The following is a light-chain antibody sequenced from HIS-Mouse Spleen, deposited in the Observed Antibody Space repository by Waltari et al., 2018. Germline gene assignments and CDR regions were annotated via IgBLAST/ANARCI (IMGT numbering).Light chain of an antibody. Sequence: SYELTQPPSVSVSPGQTARSTCPGDAWPDKYAYWYQQKSGQAPVLVNYQDSKRPSGIPERFSGSSSGTMTTLTISGAQVEDEADYYCYSTDSSGNHRVFGGGTKLTVL. CDR3: YSTDSSGNHRV. J-gene: IGLJ2*01. V-gene: IGLV3-10*01. CDR2: QDS. CDR1: AWPDKY.